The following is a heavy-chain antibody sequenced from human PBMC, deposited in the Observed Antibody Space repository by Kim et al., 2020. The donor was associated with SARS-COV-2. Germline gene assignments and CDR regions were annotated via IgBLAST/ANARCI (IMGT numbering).Heavy chain of an antibody. Sequence: GGSLRLSCAASGFTFSGYSMNWVRQAPGKGLEWISYISSGSTTIYYADSVKGRFTISRDNAKNSLYLQMNSLRDEDTAVYYCARDRSPAYYYASGSPSDAFDIWGQGTMVTVSS. CDR3: ARDRSPAYYYASGSPSDAFDI. CDR2: ISSGSTTI. CDR1: GFTFSGYS. V-gene: IGHV3-48*02. J-gene: IGHJ3*02. D-gene: IGHD3-10*01.